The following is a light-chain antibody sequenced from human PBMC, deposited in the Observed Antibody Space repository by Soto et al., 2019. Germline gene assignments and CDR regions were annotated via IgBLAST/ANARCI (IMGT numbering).Light chain of an antibody. Sequence: EIVMTQSPATLSVSPGERATLSCRASQNVRSNLAWYQQKPGQAPRLLIYDASTRATGVPARFSGSGSGTEFTLTISSLQSEDFAVYYCQQYTDWPLTFGGGTKVEIK. CDR1: QNVRSN. J-gene: IGKJ4*01. V-gene: IGKV3-15*01. CDR2: DAS. CDR3: QQYTDWPLT.